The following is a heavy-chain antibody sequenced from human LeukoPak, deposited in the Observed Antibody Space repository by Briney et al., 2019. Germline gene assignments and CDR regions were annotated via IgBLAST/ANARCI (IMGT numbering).Heavy chain of an antibody. CDR3: ARGGYYGGSGTYGFFDY. V-gene: IGHV7-4-1*02. Sequence: EASVNVSCKGSVYKFIGYAMNWVRQAPAQGPEWMGWINTDTGNPTYARGFTGQYVFSVDTSVTTAYLQINSLRTEDTAVYYCARGGYYGGSGTYGFFDYWGQGSLVTVSS. CDR1: VYKFIGYA. J-gene: IGHJ4*03. CDR2: INTDTGNP. D-gene: IGHD3-10*01.